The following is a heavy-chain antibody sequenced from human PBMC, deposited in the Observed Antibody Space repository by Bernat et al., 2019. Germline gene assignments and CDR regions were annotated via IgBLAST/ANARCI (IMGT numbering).Heavy chain of an antibody. Sequence: QVQLVESGGGVVQPGRSLRLSCAASGFTFSSYAMHWVRQAPGKGLEWVAVISYDGSNKYYADSVKGRFTISRDNSKNTLYLQMNSLRAEGTAVYYCAGDSIAVAGRGYPGFGLDPWGQGTLVTVSS. CDR2: ISYDGSNK. J-gene: IGHJ5*02. V-gene: IGHV3-30*01. CDR3: AGDSIAVAGRGYPGFGLDP. D-gene: IGHD6-19*01. CDR1: GFTFSSYA.